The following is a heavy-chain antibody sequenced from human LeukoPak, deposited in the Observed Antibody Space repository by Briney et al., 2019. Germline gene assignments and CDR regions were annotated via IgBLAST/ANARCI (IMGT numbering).Heavy chain of an antibody. D-gene: IGHD3-22*01. CDR2: ISSNGGST. Sequence: GGSLRLSCAASGFTFSSYAMHWVRQVPGKGLEYVSAISSNGGSTYYANSVKGRFTISRDNSKNTLYLQMGSLRAEDMAVYYCARGDSMIVVIKGFDYWGQGTLVTVSS. CDR3: ARGDSMIVVIKGFDY. J-gene: IGHJ4*02. V-gene: IGHV3-64*01. CDR1: GFTFSSYA.